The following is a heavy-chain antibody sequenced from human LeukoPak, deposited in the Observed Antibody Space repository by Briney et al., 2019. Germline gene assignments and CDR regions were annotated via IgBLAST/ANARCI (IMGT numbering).Heavy chain of an antibody. CDR2: INQDGSEK. Sequence: PGGSQRLSCAASGFTFSSYWMSWVRQAPGKGLEWVANINQDGSEKYYADSVKGRFTISRDNAKNSLYLQMNSLRAEDTAVYYCARDGGSSSAYYYYYYMDVWGKGTTVTVSS. V-gene: IGHV3-7*01. J-gene: IGHJ6*03. D-gene: IGHD6-6*01. CDR1: GFTFSSYW. CDR3: ARDGGSSSAYYYYYYMDV.